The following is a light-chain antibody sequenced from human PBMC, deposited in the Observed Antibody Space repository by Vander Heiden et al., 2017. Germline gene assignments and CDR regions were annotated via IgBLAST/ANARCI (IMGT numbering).Light chain of an antibody. CDR2: EVS. V-gene: IGKV2D-29*01. CDR3: SQSIQLPRT. CDR1: QSLLHSDGKTY. Sequence: IGIAQAPPLHAVTPGQPASISCKSSQSLLHSDGKTYLYWYLQKPGQPPQLLIYEVSNRFSGVPDRFSGSGSGTDFTLKISRVEAEDVGVYYCSQSIQLPRTFGQGTKLEIK. J-gene: IGKJ2*01.